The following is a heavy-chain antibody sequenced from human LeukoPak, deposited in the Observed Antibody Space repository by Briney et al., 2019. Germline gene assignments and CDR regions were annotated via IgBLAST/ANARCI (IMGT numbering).Heavy chain of an antibody. CDR1: GGTFSSYS. J-gene: IGHJ6*02. CDR2: IIPIFDTA. Sequence: ASVKVSCKASGGTFSSYSISWVRQAPGQGLEWMGGIIPIFDTADYAQKFQGRVTITADESTSTAYMELSSLRSEDTAVFYCARIALGAIWGYYYGMDVWGQGTTVTVSS. D-gene: IGHD1-26*01. CDR3: ARIALGAIWGYYYGMDV. V-gene: IGHV1-69*13.